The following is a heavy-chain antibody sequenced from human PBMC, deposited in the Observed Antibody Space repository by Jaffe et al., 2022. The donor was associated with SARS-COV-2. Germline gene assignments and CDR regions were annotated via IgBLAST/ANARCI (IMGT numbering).Heavy chain of an antibody. Sequence: EVQLVESGGGLVKPGGSLRLSCAASGFTFSIAWMSWVRQAPGKGLEWVGRIKRETDGGATDYAAPVKGRFTISRDDSRNTLYLQMNSLKSEDTAVYYCTTHLAEAVTTYWGQGTLVTVSS. D-gene: IGHD4-17*01. V-gene: IGHV3-15*01. CDR2: IKRETDGGAT. CDR1: GFTFSIAW. J-gene: IGHJ4*02. CDR3: TTHLAEAVTTY.